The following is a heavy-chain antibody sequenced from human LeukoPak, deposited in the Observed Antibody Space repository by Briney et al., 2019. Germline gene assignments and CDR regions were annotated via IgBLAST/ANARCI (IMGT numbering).Heavy chain of an antibody. D-gene: IGHD6-19*01. V-gene: IGHV4-59*08. Sequence: SETLSLTCTVSGGSISSYYWSWIRQPPGKGLEWIGYIYYSGSTNYNPSLKSRVTISVDTSKNQFSLKLSSVTAADTAVYYCARQGSGWYGGYYFDYWGQGTLVTVSS. J-gene: IGHJ4*02. CDR1: GGSISSYY. CDR2: IYYSGST. CDR3: ARQGSGWYGGYYFDY.